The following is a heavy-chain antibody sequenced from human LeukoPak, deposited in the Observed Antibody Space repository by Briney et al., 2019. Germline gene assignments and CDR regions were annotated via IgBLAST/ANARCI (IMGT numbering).Heavy chain of an antibody. CDR1: GFSFTYYG. CDR3: AKGLHSSSWNDAFDI. V-gene: IGHV3-30*02. Sequence: GGSLRLSCGASGFSFTYYGMHWVRQAPGKGLDWVAFIRYDGTSKDYADSVKGRFTISRDNSENKVYLQMNSLRVEDTALYYCAKGLHSSSWNDAFDIWGQGTMVTVSS. D-gene: IGHD6-13*01. CDR2: IRYDGTSK. J-gene: IGHJ3*02.